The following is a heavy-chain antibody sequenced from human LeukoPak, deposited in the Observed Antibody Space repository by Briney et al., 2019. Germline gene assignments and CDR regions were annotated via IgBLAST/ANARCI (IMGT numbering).Heavy chain of an antibody. CDR1: GFTFDDYA. V-gene: IGHV3-9*01. J-gene: IGHJ6*03. Sequence: PGGSLRLSCAASGFTFDDYAMYWVRQAPGKGLEWVSGISWNSGSIGYRDSVKGRFTISRDNAKNSLYLQMNSLKAEDTAVYYCARDAAIMVYAQDYYYMDVWGKGTTVTVSS. CDR3: ARDAAIMVYAQDYYYMDV. CDR2: ISWNSGSI. D-gene: IGHD2-8*01.